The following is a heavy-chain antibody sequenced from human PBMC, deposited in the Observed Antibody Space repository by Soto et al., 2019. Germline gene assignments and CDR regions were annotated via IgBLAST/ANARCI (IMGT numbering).Heavy chain of an antibody. Sequence: ASVKVSCKASGYTFTSYGISWVRQAPGQGLEWMGWISAYNGNTNYAQKLQGRVTMTTDTSTSTAYMELRSLRSDDTAVYYCARDSETYGDYSMVGYWGQGTLVTVSS. CDR2: ISAYNGNT. D-gene: IGHD4-17*01. J-gene: IGHJ4*02. V-gene: IGHV1-18*01. CDR3: ARDSETYGDYSMVGY. CDR1: GYTFTSYG.